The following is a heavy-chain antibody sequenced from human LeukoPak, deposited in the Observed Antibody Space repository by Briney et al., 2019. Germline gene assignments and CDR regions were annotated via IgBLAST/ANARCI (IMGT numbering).Heavy chain of an antibody. Sequence: PGGSLRLSCAASGFTFSSYGMHWVRQAPGKGLEWVAFIRYAGSNKDYADSVKGRFTISRDNSKNTLYLQMNGLRAEDTAVYYCAKDPLAYCGGDCYSYYYYYMDVWGKGTTVTVSS. V-gene: IGHV3-30*02. D-gene: IGHD2-21*01. CDR1: GFTFSSYG. J-gene: IGHJ6*03. CDR3: AKDPLAYCGGDCYSYYYYYMDV. CDR2: IRYAGSNK.